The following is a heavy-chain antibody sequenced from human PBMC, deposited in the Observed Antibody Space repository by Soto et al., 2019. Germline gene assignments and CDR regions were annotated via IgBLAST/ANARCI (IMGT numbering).Heavy chain of an antibody. CDR3: ARERYYDSSGYFRNWFDP. D-gene: IGHD3-22*01. CDR1: GGSISSYY. CDR2: IYYSGST. J-gene: IGHJ5*02. Sequence: SETLSLTCTVSGGSISSYYWSWIRQPPGKGLEWIGYIYYSGSTNYNPSLKSRVTISVDTSKNQFSLKLSSVTAADTAVYYCARERYYDSSGYFRNWFDPWGQGTLVTVSS. V-gene: IGHV4-59*01.